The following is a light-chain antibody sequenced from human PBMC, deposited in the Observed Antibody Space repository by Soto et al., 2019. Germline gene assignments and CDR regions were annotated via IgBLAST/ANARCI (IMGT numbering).Light chain of an antibody. J-gene: IGKJ2*01. CDR2: GAS. Sequence: EIVLTQSPGTLYFSPGERATLSCRASQSGSSSNLAWYQHKPGQAPRLLIHGASSRATGIPDRFSGSGSGTDFTLIISRLEPEDFAVYYFQQYGTSPRTFGQGTKLEIK. V-gene: IGKV3-20*01. CDR3: QQYGTSPRT. CDR1: QSGSSSN.